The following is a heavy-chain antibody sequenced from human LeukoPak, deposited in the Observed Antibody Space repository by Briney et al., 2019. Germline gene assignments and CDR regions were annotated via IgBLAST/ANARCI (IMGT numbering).Heavy chain of an antibody. V-gene: IGHV1-58*02. D-gene: IGHD1-26*01. Sequence: SVKVSCKASGFTFTSSAMQWVRQARGQRLEWIGWIVVGSGNTNYAQKFQERVTTTRDMSTSTAYMELSSLRSEDTAVYYCAAGRIVGAGIYYGMDVWGQGTTVTVSS. CDR2: IVVGSGNT. J-gene: IGHJ6*02. CDR1: GFTFTSSA. CDR3: AAGRIVGAGIYYGMDV.